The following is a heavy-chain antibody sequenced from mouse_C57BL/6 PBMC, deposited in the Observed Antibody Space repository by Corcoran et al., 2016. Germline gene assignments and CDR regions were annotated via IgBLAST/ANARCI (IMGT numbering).Heavy chain of an antibody. J-gene: IGHJ4*01. D-gene: IGHD4-1*01. Sequence: EVQLQQSGPELVKPGASVKMSCKASGYTFTDYDMHWVKQSHGKSLERIGYIYPNNGGNGYNQKFKGKATLTVDKSSSTAYMELRSLTSEDSAVYYCARRKTGPYAMDYWGQGTSVTVSS. V-gene: IGHV1-34*01. CDR2: IYPNNGGN. CDR3: ARRKTGPYAMDY. CDR1: GYTFTDYD.